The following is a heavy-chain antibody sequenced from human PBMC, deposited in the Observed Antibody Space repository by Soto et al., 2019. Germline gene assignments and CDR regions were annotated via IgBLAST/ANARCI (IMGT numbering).Heavy chain of an antibody. D-gene: IGHD6-13*01. CDR1: GFTLSGHS. V-gene: IGHV3-13*01. Sequence: GGSLRLSCAASGFTLSGHSMDWVRQAPGKGLEWVSYIGTAGDTYYPGSVKGRFTISRENAKNSLYLQMNSLRAEDTAVYYCARDQSWLGSSDGMDVWGQGTTVTVSS. CDR2: IGTAGDT. CDR3: ARDQSWLGSSDGMDV. J-gene: IGHJ6*02.